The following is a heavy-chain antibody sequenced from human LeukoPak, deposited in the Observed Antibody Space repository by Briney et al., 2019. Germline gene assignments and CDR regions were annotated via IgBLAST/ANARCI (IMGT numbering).Heavy chain of an antibody. CDR1: GGSIRSGSYY. D-gene: IGHD3-10*01. V-gene: IGHV4-61*02. Sequence: SQTLSLTCTVSGGSIRSGSYYWSWIRQPAGKGLEWIGRIYTSGSTNYNPSLKSRVTISVDTSKNQFSLKLSSVTAADTAVYYCARDLWGSGIDNWGQGTLVTVSS. CDR2: IYTSGST. CDR3: ARDLWGSGIDN. J-gene: IGHJ4*02.